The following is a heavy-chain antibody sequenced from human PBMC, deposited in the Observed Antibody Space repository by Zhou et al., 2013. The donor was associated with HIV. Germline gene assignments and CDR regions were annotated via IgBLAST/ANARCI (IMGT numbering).Heavy chain of an antibody. CDR2: ISTYNGNT. Sequence: QVQLEQSGAEVKKPGASVKVSCKASGYTFTNYGITWVRQAPGQGLEWMGWISTYNGNTNYAQKLQGRVTMTTDTSTSTAYMELTSLRSDDTAVYYCATSHYYYDSSGYSYFQHWGQGTLVTVSS. D-gene: IGHD3-22*01. J-gene: IGHJ1*01. V-gene: IGHV1-18*01. CDR1: GYTFTNYG. CDR3: ATSHYYYDSSGYSYFQH.